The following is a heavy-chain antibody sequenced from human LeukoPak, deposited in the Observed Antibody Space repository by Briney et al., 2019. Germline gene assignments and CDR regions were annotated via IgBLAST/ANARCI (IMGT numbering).Heavy chain of an antibody. CDR3: ARDLLTIFPADSGADY. CDR1: GFTFSSYS. Sequence: GGSLRLSCAASGFTFSSYSMNWVRQAPGKGLEWVSSISSSSSYIYYADSVKGRFTISRDNAKNSLYLQMNSLRAEDTAVYYCARDLLTIFPADSGADYWGQGTLVTVSS. D-gene: IGHD3-9*01. CDR2: ISSSSSYI. V-gene: IGHV3-21*01. J-gene: IGHJ4*02.